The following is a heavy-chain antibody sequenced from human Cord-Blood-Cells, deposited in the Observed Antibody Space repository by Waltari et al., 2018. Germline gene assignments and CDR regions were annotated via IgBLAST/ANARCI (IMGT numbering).Heavy chain of an antibody. CDR2: SNPNSGGT. D-gene: IGHD1-26*01. CDR3: AREYGGSYYCDY. Sequence: QVQLVQSGAEVKKPGASVKVSCKASGYTFTGYYMHWVRQAPGQGLEWMGWSNPNSGGTNEEKKVQGRVTMTRDTSISTAYMELSRLRSDDTAVYYCAREYGGSYYCDYWGQGTLVTVSS. J-gene: IGHJ4*02. CDR1: GYTFTGYY. V-gene: IGHV1-2*02.